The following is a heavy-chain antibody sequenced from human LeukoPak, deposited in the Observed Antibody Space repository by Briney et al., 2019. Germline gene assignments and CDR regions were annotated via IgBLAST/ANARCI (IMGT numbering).Heavy chain of an antibody. CDR3: ARGRGGSW. J-gene: IGHJ4*02. D-gene: IGHD1-26*01. V-gene: IGHV3-7*02. CDR1: GFTFRNYW. CDR2: IKGDGSEK. Sequence: PGGSLRLSCAASGFTFRNYWMIWVRQAPGKGLEWLGNIKGDGSEKRYADSVRGRFTISRDNAENSLYLQMNSLRAEDTAVYYCARGRGGSWWGQGTLVTVSS.